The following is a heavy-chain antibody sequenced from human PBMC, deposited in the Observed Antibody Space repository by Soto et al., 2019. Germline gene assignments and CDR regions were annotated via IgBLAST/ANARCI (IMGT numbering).Heavy chain of an antibody. V-gene: IGHV6-1*01. D-gene: IGHD3-16*01. CDR2: TFYRSKWST. CDR3: ARDQENDYVAMGAFDV. CDR1: GDSVSNNYAA. J-gene: IGHJ3*01. Sequence: SQTLSLTCVISGDSVSNNYAAWNWIRQSPSRGLEWLGRTFYRSKWSTDYAVSVKSRITINPDTSKNRFSLQLNSVTPEDTAVYFCARDQENDYVAMGAFDVWGQGTMVTVSS.